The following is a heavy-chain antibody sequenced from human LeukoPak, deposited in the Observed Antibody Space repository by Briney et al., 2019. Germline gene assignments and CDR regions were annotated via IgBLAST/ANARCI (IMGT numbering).Heavy chain of an antibody. CDR2: ISYDGSNK. D-gene: IGHD1-14*01. Sequence: PGRSLRLSCAASGFTFSSYAMHWVRQAPGKGLEWVAVISYDGSNKYYADSVKGRFTISGDNSKNTLYLQMNSLRAEDTAVYYCARDQVYHAYYMDVWGKGTTVTVSS. V-gene: IGHV3-30*04. J-gene: IGHJ6*03. CDR1: GFTFSSYA. CDR3: ARDQVYHAYYMDV.